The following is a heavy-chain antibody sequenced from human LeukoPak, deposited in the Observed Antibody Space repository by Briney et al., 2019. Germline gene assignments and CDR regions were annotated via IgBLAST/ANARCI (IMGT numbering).Heavy chain of an antibody. V-gene: IGHV4-39*01. Sequence: SETLSLTCTVSGGSISSSSYYWGWIRQPPGKGLEWIGSIYYSGSTYYNPSLKSRVTISVDTSKNQFSLKLSSVTAADTAVYYCARKGSQWDFLVDLWGQGTLVTVSS. D-gene: IGHD2/OR15-2a*01. CDR2: IYYSGST. CDR3: ARKGSQWDFLVDL. CDR1: GGSISSSSYY. J-gene: IGHJ4*02.